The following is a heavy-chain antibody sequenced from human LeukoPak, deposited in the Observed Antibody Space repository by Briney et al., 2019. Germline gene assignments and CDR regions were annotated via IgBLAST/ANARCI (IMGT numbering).Heavy chain of an antibody. J-gene: IGHJ3*02. Sequence: SLRLSCAASGFTFSSYAMHWVRQAPGKGLEWVAVISYHGSNKYYADSVKGRFTISRDNSKNTLYLQMNSLRVEDTAVYYCARGQHRVTSSDDAFDIWGQGTMVTVSS. D-gene: IGHD4-11*01. CDR2: ISYHGSNK. V-gene: IGHV3-30*04. CDR1: GFTFSSYA. CDR3: ARGQHRVTSSDDAFDI.